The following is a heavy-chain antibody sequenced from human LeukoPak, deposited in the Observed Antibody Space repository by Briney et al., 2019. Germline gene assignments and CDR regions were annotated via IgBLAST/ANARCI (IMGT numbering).Heavy chain of an antibody. Sequence: GGSLRLSCAASGFTFSSYDMHWVRQATGKGLEWVSAIGTAGDTYYPGSVKGRFTISRENAKNSLYLQMNSLRAGDTAVYYCARDYYDILTGYSETRPPRKYWGQGTLVTVSS. V-gene: IGHV3-13*01. J-gene: IGHJ4*02. CDR1: GFTFSSYD. D-gene: IGHD3-9*01. CDR3: ARDYYDILTGYSETRPPRKY. CDR2: IGTAGDT.